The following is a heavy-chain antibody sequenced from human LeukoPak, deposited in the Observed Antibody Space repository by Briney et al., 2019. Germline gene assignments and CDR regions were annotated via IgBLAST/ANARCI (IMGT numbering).Heavy chain of an antibody. CDR3: SRRGKYSSSSSRGFDY. J-gene: IGHJ4*02. Sequence: SESLSLTCAVYGGSFGGYYWSSIRQPPGKGREWIGEINHSGSTNYNPSLKRRVTISVDTSKVQFSLKLSSVTAADTAVYYCSRRGKYSSSSSRGFDYWGQGTLVTVSS. CDR2: INHSGST. D-gene: IGHD6-6*01. CDR1: GGSFGGYY. V-gene: IGHV4-34*01.